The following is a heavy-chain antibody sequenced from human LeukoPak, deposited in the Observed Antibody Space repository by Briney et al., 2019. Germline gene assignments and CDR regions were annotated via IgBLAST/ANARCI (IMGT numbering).Heavy chain of an antibody. J-gene: IGHJ6*02. D-gene: IGHD3-10*01. CDR2: IYYSGST. Sequence: PSETLSLTCTVSGGSISSYYWSWIRQPPGKGLEWIGYIYYSGSTNYNPSLKSQVTISVDTSKNQFSLKLSSVTAADTAVYYCATCDNYGSLDYGMDVWGQGTTVTVSS. CDR3: ATCDNYGSLDYGMDV. V-gene: IGHV4-59*01. CDR1: GGSISSYY.